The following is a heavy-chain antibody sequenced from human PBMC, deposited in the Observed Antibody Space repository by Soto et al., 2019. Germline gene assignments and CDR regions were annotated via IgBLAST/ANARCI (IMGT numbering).Heavy chain of an antibody. V-gene: IGHV3-15*01. CDR2: IKSKTDGGTT. Sequence: EVQLVESGGGLVKPGGSLRLSSAACGFSFSNAWMSWIRQAPGKGLEWVGRIKSKTDGGTTDYAAPVKGRFTISRDDSKNTLYLQMNSLKTEDTAVYYCTTEMDDSSGYRGPWGQGTLVTVSS. CDR3: TTEMDDSSGYRGP. J-gene: IGHJ5*02. CDR1: GFSFSNAW. D-gene: IGHD3-22*01.